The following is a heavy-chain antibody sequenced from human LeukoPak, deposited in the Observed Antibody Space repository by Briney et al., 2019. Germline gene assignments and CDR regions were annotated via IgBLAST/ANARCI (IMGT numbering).Heavy chain of an antibody. CDR3: ARGPRIAARENWFDP. J-gene: IGHJ5*02. CDR1: GGSISSYY. Sequence: SETLSLTCTVSGGSISSYYWSWIRQPPGKGLEWIGYIYYSGSTNYNPSLKSRVTISVDTSKNQFSLKLSSVTAADTAVYYCARGPRIAARENWFDPWGQGTLVTVSS. CDR2: IYYSGST. D-gene: IGHD6-6*01. V-gene: IGHV4-59*08.